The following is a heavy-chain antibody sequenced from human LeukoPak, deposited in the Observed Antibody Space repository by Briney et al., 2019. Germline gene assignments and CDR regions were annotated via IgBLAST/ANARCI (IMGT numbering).Heavy chain of an antibody. V-gene: IGHV3-53*01. CDR1: GFTVSSNY. CDR2: IYISGST. Sequence: PGGSLRLSCAASGFTVSSNYMSWVRQAPGQGLEWVSIIYISGSTYYADSVKGRFTISRDSSKNTLYLQMNSLRVEDTAVYYCASRGFYDSSGYYFYWGQGTLVTVSS. CDR3: ASRGFYDSSGYYFY. J-gene: IGHJ4*02. D-gene: IGHD3-22*01.